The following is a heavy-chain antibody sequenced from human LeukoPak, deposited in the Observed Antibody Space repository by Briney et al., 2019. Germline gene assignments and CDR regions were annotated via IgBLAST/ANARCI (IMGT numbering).Heavy chain of an antibody. CDR2: IIPILGIA. D-gene: IGHD6-19*01. CDR3: ASYMAGTDMYYFDY. J-gene: IGHJ4*02. Sequence: EASVKVSCKASGGTFSSYAISWVRQAPGQGLGWMGRIIPILGIANYAQKFQGRVTITADKSTSTAYMELSSLRSEDTAVYYCASYMAGTDMYYFDYWGQGTLVTVSS. CDR1: GGTFSSYA. V-gene: IGHV1-69*04.